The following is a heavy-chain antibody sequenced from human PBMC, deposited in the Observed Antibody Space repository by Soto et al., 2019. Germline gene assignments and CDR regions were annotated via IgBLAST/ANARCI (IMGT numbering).Heavy chain of an antibody. D-gene: IGHD4-17*01. V-gene: IGHV3-30*18. CDR3: AKGRDSTLLRWQYFDN. CDR2: ISYEGRNK. J-gene: IGHJ4*02. Sequence: SLRISCAVSGFTLSISVMHWVRQAPGKGLEWVAFISYEGRNKYYADSVKGRFTLSRDNSKNTLSLQMESLRPEDTAVYYCAKGRDSTLLRWQYFDNWGQGTQVTVSS. CDR1: GFTLSISV.